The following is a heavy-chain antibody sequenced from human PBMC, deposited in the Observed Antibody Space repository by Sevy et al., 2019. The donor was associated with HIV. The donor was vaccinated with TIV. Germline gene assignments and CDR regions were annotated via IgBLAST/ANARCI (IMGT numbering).Heavy chain of an antibody. CDR2: IKQDAGQK. V-gene: IGHV3-7*01. CDR1: GFTFSKYW. CDR3: ARDDGNYYFHY. Sequence: GGSLRLSCAASGFTFSKYWMDWVRQAPGKGLEWVANIKQDAGQKYYVDSVKGRFTISSDNAKNSLYLQMNSLRAEDTAVYFCARDDGNYYFHYWGQGTLVTVSS. J-gene: IGHJ4*02. D-gene: IGHD1-7*01.